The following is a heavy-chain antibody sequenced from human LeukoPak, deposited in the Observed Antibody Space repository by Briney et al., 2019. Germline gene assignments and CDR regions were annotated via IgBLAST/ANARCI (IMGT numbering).Heavy chain of an antibody. J-gene: IGHJ4*02. V-gene: IGHV4-59*01. CDR1: RGSISSYY. CDR2: IYYSGST. D-gene: IGHD6-19*01. CDR3: ARELPVAGTTGVWNYFDY. Sequence: PSETLSLTCTVSRGSISSYYWSWIRQPPGKGLEWIGYIYYSGSTNYNPSLKSRVTISVDTSKNQFSLKLSSVTAADSAVYHCARELPVAGTTGVWNYFDYSGQGTLVTVSS.